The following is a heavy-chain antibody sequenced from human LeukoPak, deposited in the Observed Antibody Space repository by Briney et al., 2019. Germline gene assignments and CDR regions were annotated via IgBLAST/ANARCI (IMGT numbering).Heavy chain of an antibody. CDR1: GFTFDDYT. CDR2: ISWDGGST. CDR3: AKDRGRRHETDAFDI. D-gene: IGHD3-16*01. V-gene: IGHV3-43*01. J-gene: IGHJ3*02. Sequence: GGSLRLSCAASGFTFDDYTMHWVRQAPGKGLEWVSLISWDGGSTYYADSVKGRFTISRDNSKNSLYLQMNSLRTEDTALYYCAKDRGRRHETDAFDIWGQGTMVTVSS.